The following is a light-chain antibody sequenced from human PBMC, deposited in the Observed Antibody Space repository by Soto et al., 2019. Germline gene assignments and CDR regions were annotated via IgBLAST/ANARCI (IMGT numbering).Light chain of an antibody. V-gene: IGLV2-14*03. Sequence: QSALTQPASVSGSPGQLITISCTGTSRDIGAYDYVSWYQQHPGQAPRLIIYDVTERPSGISDRFSGSRSGNTASLTISGLRPEDEADYYCSSKRDNNTVLFAGGTKLTVL. CDR1: SRDIGAYDY. J-gene: IGLJ2*01. CDR2: DVT. CDR3: SSKRDNNTVL.